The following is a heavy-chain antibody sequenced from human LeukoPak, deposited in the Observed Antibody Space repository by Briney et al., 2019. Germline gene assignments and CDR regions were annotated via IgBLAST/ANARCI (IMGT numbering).Heavy chain of an antibody. Sequence: GGSLRLSCAASGFIFTNYFMSWVRQAPGKGLEWVASIKHDGSEKYYVDSVRGRFTISRDNTMNSLYLQMSSLRAEDTAVNYCATDRGWRTSGYYLYYFEYWGQGTLVTFSS. V-gene: IGHV3-7*01. CDR1: GFIFTNYF. CDR2: IKHDGSEK. CDR3: ATDRGWRTSGYYLYYFEY. D-gene: IGHD3-3*01. J-gene: IGHJ4*02.